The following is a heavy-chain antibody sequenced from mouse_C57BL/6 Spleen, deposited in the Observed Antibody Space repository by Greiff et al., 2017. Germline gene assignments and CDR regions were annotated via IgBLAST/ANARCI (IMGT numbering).Heavy chain of an antibody. CDR1: GFTFSSYA. Sequence: EVMLVESGGGLVKPGGSLKLSCAASGFTFSSYAMSWVRQTPEKRLEWVATISDGGSYTYYPDNVKGRFTISRDNAKNNLYLQMSHLKSEDTAMYYCARNYDGYYFDYWGQGTTLTVSS. J-gene: IGHJ2*01. V-gene: IGHV5-4*03. CDR2: ISDGGSYT. CDR3: ARNYDGYYFDY. D-gene: IGHD2-3*01.